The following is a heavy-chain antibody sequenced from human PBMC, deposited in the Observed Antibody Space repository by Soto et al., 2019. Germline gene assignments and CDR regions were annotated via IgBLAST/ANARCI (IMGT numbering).Heavy chain of an antibody. J-gene: IGHJ4*02. Sequence: QVQLVESGGGVVQPGRSLRLSCAASGFTFSSYGMHWVRQAPGKGLEWVAVIWYDGSNKYYSDSVKGRFTISRDNSKNTLYLQMNSLRAEDTAVYYCARDLAYYFDYWGQGTLVTVSS. CDR2: IWYDGSNK. D-gene: IGHD5-12*01. CDR3: ARDLAYYFDY. CDR1: GFTFSSYG. V-gene: IGHV3-33*01.